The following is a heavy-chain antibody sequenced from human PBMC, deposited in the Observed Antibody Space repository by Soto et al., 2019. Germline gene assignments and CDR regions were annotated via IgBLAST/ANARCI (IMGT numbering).Heavy chain of an antibody. J-gene: IGHJ3*02. Sequence: GGSLRLSCAASGFTFSSYWMSWVRQAPGKGLEWVANIKQDGSETYYVDSVKGRFTISRDNAKNSLYLQMNSLRAEDTAVYYCARDAGYSGYDAFDIWGQGTMVTVSS. V-gene: IGHV3-7*01. CDR1: GFTFSSYW. D-gene: IGHD5-12*01. CDR3: ARDAGYSGYDAFDI. CDR2: IKQDGSET.